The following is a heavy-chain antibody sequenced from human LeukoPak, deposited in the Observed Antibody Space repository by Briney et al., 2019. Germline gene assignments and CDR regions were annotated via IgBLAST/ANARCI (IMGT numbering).Heavy chain of an antibody. V-gene: IGHV1-58*01. D-gene: IGHD3-10*01. J-gene: IGHJ5*02. CDR1: GFTFTSSA. CDR3: ARGDYGSGGNWFDP. Sequence: SVKVSCKASGFTFTSSAVQWVRQARGQRLEWIGWIVVGSGNTNYAQKFQGRVTMTRDTSTSTVYMELSSLRSEDTAVYYCARGDYGSGGNWFDPWGQGTLVTVSS. CDR2: IVVGSGNT.